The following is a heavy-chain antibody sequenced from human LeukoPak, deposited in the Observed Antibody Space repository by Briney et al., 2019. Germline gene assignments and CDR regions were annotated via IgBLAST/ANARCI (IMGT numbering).Heavy chain of an antibody. CDR2: IKRDGNEK. Sequence: GGSLRLSCAASGFTFSSYWMNWVRQAPGKGLEWVANIKRDGNEKNYVDSVKGRFSISRENAKNSLYLQMDSLRAEDTAVYYCAKEGDYPIITYDSWGQGALVTVSS. CDR1: GFTFSSYW. CDR3: AKEGDYPIITYDS. V-gene: IGHV3-7*01. D-gene: IGHD4-17*01. J-gene: IGHJ5*01.